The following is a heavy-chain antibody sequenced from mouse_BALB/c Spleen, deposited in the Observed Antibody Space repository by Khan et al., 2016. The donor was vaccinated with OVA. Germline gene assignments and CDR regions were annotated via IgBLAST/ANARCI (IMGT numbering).Heavy chain of an antibody. CDR1: GYSITNGHF. J-gene: IGHJ3*01. CDR3: ARGGSSGPAWFTY. D-gene: IGHD3-1*01. V-gene: IGHV3-6*02. CDR2: IRYDGNT. Sequence: EVQLQESGPGLVKPSQSLSLTCSVTGYSITNGHFWNWIRQFPGNKLEWMGYIRYDGNTNYNPSLKNRISITRDTSKNQFFLNLNSVTPEDTATYYCARGGSSGPAWFTYWGQGTLVTVSA.